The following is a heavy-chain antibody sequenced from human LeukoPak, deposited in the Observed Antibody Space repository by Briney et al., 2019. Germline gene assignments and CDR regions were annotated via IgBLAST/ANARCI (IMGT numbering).Heavy chain of an antibody. CDR3: ARDLRALDAFDI. J-gene: IGHJ3*02. Sequence: PGGSLRLPCAASGFTFSSYSMNWVRQAPGKGLEWVSSISSSSSYIYYADSVKGRFTISRDNAKNSLYLQMNSLRAEDTAVYYCARDLRALDAFDIWGQGTMVTVSS. V-gene: IGHV3-21*01. CDR1: GFTFSSYS. CDR2: ISSSSSYI.